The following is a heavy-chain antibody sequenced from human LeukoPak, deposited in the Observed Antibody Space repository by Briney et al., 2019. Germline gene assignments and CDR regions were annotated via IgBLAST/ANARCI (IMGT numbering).Heavy chain of an antibody. J-gene: IGHJ5*02. CDR3: ARSGGGSYHNWFDP. D-gene: IGHD1-26*01. CDR1: GFTFSNYW. V-gene: IGHV3-74*03. CDR2: IKTDGSDM. Sequence: GGSLRLSCAAAGFTFSNYWMHWVRQAPGKGLVWVAAIKTDGSDMLYADLVKCRFTISRDNAKNSLYLQMNSLRAEDTAVYYCARSGGGSYHNWFDPWGQGTLVTVSS.